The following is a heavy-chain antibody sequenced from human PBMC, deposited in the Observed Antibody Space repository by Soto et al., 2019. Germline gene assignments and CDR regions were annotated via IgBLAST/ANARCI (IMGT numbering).Heavy chain of an antibody. CDR3: AHRRNYDGSWNEGDFDF. CDR2: IYWDDDK. Sequence: QITLKESGPTLVKPTQTLTLTCTFSGFSLTSRPVGVGWVRQPPGKALEWLAFIYWDDDKRYSPSLRSNLTVTKDASKNQVDLTLTNKGPVDIATYYCAHRRNYDGSWNEGDFDFSVQGNLVTASS. D-gene: IGHD3-16*01. J-gene: IGHJ4*02. V-gene: IGHV2-5*02. CDR1: GFSLTSRPVG.